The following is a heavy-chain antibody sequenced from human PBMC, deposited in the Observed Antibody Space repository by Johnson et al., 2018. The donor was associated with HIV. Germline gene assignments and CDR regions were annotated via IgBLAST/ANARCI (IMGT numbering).Heavy chain of an antibody. CDR3: AKAMSPMVRGNI. J-gene: IGHJ3*02. D-gene: IGHD3-10*01. V-gene: IGHV3-30-3*01. CDR1: GFTFSRYA. Sequence: QVQLVESGGGVVQPGRSLRVSCAASGFTFSRYAMHWVRQAPGKGPEWVAVVSYDGSNKYYADSVKGRFTISRDNSKNTLYLQMNSLRAEDTAMYYCAKAMSPMVRGNIWGQGTMVTVSS. CDR2: VSYDGSNK.